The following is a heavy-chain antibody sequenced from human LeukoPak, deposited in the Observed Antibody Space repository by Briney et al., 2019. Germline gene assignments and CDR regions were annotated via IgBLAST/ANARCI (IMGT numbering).Heavy chain of an antibody. Sequence: QAGGSLRLSCAASGFTVSSNYMSWVRQAPGKGLEWVSAISGSGGSTYYADSVKGRFTISRDNSKNTLYLQMNSLRAEDTAVYYCAKDPLKPEPYCSGGSCYAYYYGMDVWGQGTTVTVSS. CDR3: AKDPLKPEPYCSGGSCYAYYYGMDV. CDR1: GFTVSSNY. J-gene: IGHJ6*02. D-gene: IGHD2-15*01. CDR2: ISGSGGST. V-gene: IGHV3-23*01.